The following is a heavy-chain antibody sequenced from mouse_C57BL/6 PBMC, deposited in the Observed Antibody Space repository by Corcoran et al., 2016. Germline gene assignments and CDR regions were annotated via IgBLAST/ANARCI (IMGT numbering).Heavy chain of an antibody. CDR1: GYTFTDYY. V-gene: IGHV1-76*01. D-gene: IGHD1-1*01. CDR3: ARDDYGSSPFDY. CDR2: IYPGSGNT. J-gene: IGHJ2*01. Sequence: QVQLKQSGAELVRPGASVKLSCKASGYTFTDYYINWVKQRPGQGLEWIARIYPGSGNTYYNEKFKGKATLTAEKSSSTAYMQLSSLTSEDSAVYFCARDDYGSSPFDYWGQGTTLTVSS.